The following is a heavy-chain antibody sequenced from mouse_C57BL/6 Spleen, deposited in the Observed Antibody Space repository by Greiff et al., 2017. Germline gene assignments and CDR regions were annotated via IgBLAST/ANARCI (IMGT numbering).Heavy chain of an antibody. CDR3: AKGGQLRLHSWFAY. CDR1: GYTFTSYW. J-gene: IGHJ3*01. CDR2: IYPSDSET. Sequence: QVQLKQPGAELVRPGSSVKLSCKASGYTFTSYWMDWVKQRPGQGLEWIGNIYPSDSETHYNQKFKDKATLTVDKSSSTAYMQLSSLTSEDSAVYYCAKGGQLRLHSWFAYWGQGTLVTVSA. D-gene: IGHD3-2*02. V-gene: IGHV1-61*01.